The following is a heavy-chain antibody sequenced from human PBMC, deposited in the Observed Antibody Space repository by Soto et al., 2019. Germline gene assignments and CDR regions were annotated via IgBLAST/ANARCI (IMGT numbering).Heavy chain of an antibody. V-gene: IGHV1-69*13. Sequence: SVKVSCKASGGTFSSYAISWVRQAPGQGLEWMGGIIPIFGTANYAQKFQGRVTITADESTSTAYMELSSLRSEDTAVYYCARGGSYYARWFDPWGQGTLVTVSS. CDR3: ARGGSYYARWFDP. J-gene: IGHJ5*02. CDR2: IIPIFGTA. CDR1: GGTFSSYA. D-gene: IGHD1-26*01.